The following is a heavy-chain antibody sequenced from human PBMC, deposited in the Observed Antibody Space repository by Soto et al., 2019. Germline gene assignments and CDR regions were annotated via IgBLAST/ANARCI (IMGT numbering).Heavy chain of an antibody. CDR2: IYYSGST. J-gene: IGHJ4*02. CDR1: GGSISSGGYY. V-gene: IGHV4-31*03. Sequence: PSETLSLTCTVSGGSISSGGYYWSWIRQHPGKGLEWIGYIYYSGSTYYNPSLKSRVTISVDTSKNQSSLKLSSVTAADTAVYYCARGSSGSPLDYWGQGTLVTVSS. CDR3: ARGSSGSPLDY. D-gene: IGHD3-22*01.